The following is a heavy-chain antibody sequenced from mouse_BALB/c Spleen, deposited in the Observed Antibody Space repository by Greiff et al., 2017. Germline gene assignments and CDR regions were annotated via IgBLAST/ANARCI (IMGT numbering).Heavy chain of an antibody. J-gene: IGHJ4*01. V-gene: IGHV1-9*01. CDR1: GYTFSSYW. CDR2: ILPGSGST. Sequence: VKLQESGAELMKPGASVKISCKATGYTFSSYWIEWVKQRPGHGLEWIGEILPGSGSTNYNEKFKGKATFTADTSSNTAYMQLSSLTSEDSAVYYCARRYYRYDPYAMDYWGQGTSVTVSS. D-gene: IGHD2-14*01. CDR3: ARRYYRYDPYAMDY.